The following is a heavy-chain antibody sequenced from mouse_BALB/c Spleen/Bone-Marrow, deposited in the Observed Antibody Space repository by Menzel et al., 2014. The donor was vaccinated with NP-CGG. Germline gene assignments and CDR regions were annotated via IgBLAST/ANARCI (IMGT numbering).Heavy chain of an antibody. Sequence: QVQLQQPGAELVRPGASVKLSCKASGYTFTSYWINWVKQRPGQGLEWIGNIYPSGSYTNYNQKFKDKATLTVDKSSSTAYMQLSSPTSEDSAVYYCTREGYYGSSYVDYWGQGTTLTVSS. CDR1: GYTFTSYW. CDR2: IYPSGSYT. D-gene: IGHD1-1*01. CDR3: TREGYYGSSYVDY. J-gene: IGHJ2*01. V-gene: IGHV1-69*02.